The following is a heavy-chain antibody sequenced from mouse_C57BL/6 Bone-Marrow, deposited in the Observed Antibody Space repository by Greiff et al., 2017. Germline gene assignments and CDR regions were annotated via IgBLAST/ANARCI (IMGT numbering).Heavy chain of an antibody. Sequence: EVQLQQSGPELVKPGASVKISCKASGYTFTDYYMNWVKQSHGKSLAWIGDINPNNGGTSYNQKFKGKATLTVAKSSSTAYMELRSLTSEDSAVYYCARGGYGSWYFDVWGTGTTVTVSS. V-gene: IGHV1-26*01. J-gene: IGHJ1*03. CDR3: ARGGYGSWYFDV. CDR1: GYTFTDYY. D-gene: IGHD1-1*01. CDR2: INPNNGGT.